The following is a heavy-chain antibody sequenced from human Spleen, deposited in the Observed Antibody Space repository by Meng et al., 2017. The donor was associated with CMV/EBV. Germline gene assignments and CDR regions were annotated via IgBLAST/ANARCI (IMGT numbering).Heavy chain of an antibody. CDR2: IRYDGSNK. D-gene: IGHD3-10*01. CDR1: GLTFGSYS. CDR3: ANLSPWFGEISNFDY. Sequence: GESLKISCAASGLTFGSYSMNWVRQAPGKGLEWVAFIRYDGSNKYYADSVKGRFTISRDNSKNALHLQMNSLGAEDTAVYYCANLSPWFGEISNFDYWGQGTLVTVSS. J-gene: IGHJ4*02. V-gene: IGHV3-30*02.